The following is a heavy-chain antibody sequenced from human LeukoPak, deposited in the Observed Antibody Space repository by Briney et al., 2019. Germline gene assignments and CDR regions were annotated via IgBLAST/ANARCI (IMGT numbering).Heavy chain of an antibody. CDR2: INPNSGGT. D-gene: IGHD2-8*01. V-gene: IGHV1-2*02. CDR1: GYTFTGYY. Sequence: ASVKVSCKASGYTFTGYYMHWVRQAPGQGLEWMGWINPNSGGTNYAQKFQGRVTMTRDTSISTAYMELSRLRSDDTAVYYCASSPGRGVLMVYAMKDTGYYYMDVWGKGTTVTVSS. CDR3: ASSPGRGVLMVYAMKDTGYYYMDV. J-gene: IGHJ6*03.